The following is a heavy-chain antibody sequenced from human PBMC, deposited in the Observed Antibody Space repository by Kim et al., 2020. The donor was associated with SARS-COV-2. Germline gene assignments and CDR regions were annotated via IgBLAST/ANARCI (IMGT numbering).Heavy chain of an antibody. J-gene: IGHJ4*02. V-gene: IGHV3-23*01. CDR1: AFTFSNYA. Sequence: GGSLRLSCAASAFTFSNYAISWVRQAPGKGLEWVSTISGVGTTYYADSVKARSTISSDNSRDTVYLQMSSLRAEDTAMYYCAKAPAEYGDSSAYFDYWGQALLVTASS. CDR2: ISGVGTT. CDR3: AKAPAEYGDSSAYFDY. D-gene: IGHD4-17*01.